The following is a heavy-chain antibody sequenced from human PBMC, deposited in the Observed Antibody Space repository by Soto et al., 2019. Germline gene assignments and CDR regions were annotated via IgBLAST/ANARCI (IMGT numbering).Heavy chain of an antibody. J-gene: IGHJ6*02. D-gene: IGHD5-12*01. V-gene: IGHV4-30-4*01. CDR3: ARAIVVTIGGMDV. CDR1: GGSINSAEYY. CDR2: IYYSGST. Sequence: QVQLQESGPGLVKPSQTLSLTCSVSGGSINSAEYYWSWVRQPPGKGLEWIGYIYYSGSTYFNPSLKSRVTISKETSRNQFSPRLSSVTAADTAVYYCARAIVVTIGGMDVWGQGTTVTVSS.